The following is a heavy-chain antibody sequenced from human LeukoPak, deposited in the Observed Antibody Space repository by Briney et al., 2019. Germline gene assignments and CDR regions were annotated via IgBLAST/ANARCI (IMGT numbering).Heavy chain of an antibody. V-gene: IGHV6-1*01. J-gene: IGHJ4*02. Sequence: SQTLSLTCAISGDRVSSNSVAWNWIRQSPSRGLEWLGRTYYRSKWYNDYAVSVKSRITINPDTSKNQFSLQLNSVTPEDTAVYYCARSIAVAGQTFDYWGQGTLVTVSS. CDR3: ARSIAVAGQTFDY. D-gene: IGHD6-19*01. CDR1: GDRVSSNSVA. CDR2: TYYRSKWYN.